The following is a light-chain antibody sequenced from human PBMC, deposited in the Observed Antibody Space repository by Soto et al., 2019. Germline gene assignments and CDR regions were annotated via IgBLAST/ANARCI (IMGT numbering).Light chain of an antibody. CDR1: QSVISSY. Sequence: EIGVTQSAGTLSLTQGERATLSCRVCQSVISSYLAWYQQKPGQAPTLLIFGASTTPTGIPSRFSGSGSGTDFTLTISSLQPEDFAPYYCHHLKSLPQTFGQGTKLDI. V-gene: IGKV3D-7*01. CDR3: HHLKSLPQT. CDR2: GAS. J-gene: IGKJ1*01.